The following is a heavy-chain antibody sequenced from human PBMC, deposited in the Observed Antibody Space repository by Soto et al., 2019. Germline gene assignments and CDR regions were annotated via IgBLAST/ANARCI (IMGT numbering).Heavy chain of an antibody. V-gene: IGHV3-23*01. D-gene: IGHD2-2*01. J-gene: IGHJ2*01. CDR1: GFTFSSYA. CDR3: ATDVDSTYRWCFCR. CDR2: ISRSAGSS. Sequence: GGSLRLSCAASGFTFSSYAMNWVRQSPGKGLEWVSAISRSAGSSYYADSVKGRFTISRDKTKNTLYLQMNTLRVEDTAVYSFATDVDSTYRWCFCRWDRGTMVSVPS.